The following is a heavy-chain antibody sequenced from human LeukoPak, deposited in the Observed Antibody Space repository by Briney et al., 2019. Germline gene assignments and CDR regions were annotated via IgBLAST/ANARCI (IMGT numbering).Heavy chain of an antibody. CDR3: ARDLSSSWYTNWFDP. CDR1: GGSISSYY. CDR2: IYTSGST. D-gene: IGHD6-13*01. V-gene: IGHV4-4*07. J-gene: IGHJ5*02. Sequence: SETLSLTCTVSGGSISSYYWSWIGQPAGKGREGIGRIYTSGSTNYNPSLKSRVTMSVDTSKNQFSLKLSSVTAADTAVYYCARDLSSSWYTNWFDPWGQGTLVTVSS.